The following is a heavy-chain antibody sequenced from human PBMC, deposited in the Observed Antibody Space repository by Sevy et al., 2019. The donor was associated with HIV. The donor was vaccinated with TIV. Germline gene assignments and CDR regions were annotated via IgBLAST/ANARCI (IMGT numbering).Heavy chain of an antibody. CDR3: ARDRGAGYCSGGSCPDAFDI. J-gene: IGHJ3*02. V-gene: IGHV3-11*04. CDR1: GFTFSDYY. D-gene: IGHD2-15*01. Sequence: GGSLRLSCAASGFTFSDYYMSWIRQAPGKGLEWVSYISSSGSTIYYAHSVKGRFTISRDNAKNSLYLQTNSLRAEDTAVYYCARDRGAGYCSGGSCPDAFDIWGQGTMVTVSS. CDR2: ISSSGSTI.